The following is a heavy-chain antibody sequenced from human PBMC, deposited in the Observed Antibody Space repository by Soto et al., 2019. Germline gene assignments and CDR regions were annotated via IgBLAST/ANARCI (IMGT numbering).Heavy chain of an antibody. CDR3: ARGMVGATTGRDAFDI. D-gene: IGHD1-26*01. CDR2: IYPGDSDT. V-gene: IGHV5-51*01. Sequence: GESLKISCKGSGYSFTSYWIGWVRQMPGKGLEWMGIIYPGDSDTRYSPSFQGQVTISADKSISTAYLQWSSLKASDTAMYYCARGMVGATTGRDAFDIWGQGTMVTVSS. J-gene: IGHJ3*02. CDR1: GYSFTSYW.